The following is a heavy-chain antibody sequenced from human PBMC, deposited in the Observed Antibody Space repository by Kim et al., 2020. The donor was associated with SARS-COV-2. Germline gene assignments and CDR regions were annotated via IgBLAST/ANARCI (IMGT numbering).Heavy chain of an antibody. CDR1: GGTFSSYA. V-gene: IGHV1-69*06. CDR3: AKMKPSGYYYTHNYFDY. Sequence: SVKVSCKASGGTFSSYAISWVRPAPGQGLEWMGGIIPIFGTANYAQKFQGRVTITAEKSPSTAYMELSSLRSEDTAVYYCAKMKPSGYYYTHNYFDYWGQGTLVTVSS. CDR2: IIPIFGTA. D-gene: IGHD3-22*01. J-gene: IGHJ4*02.